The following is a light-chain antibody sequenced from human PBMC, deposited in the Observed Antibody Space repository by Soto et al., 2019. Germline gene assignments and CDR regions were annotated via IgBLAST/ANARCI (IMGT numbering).Light chain of an antibody. Sequence: DIQMTQSPSTLSGSVGDRVTITCRASQSILTWLAWYQQKPGEAPKLLIYKASTLKSGVPSRFSGSGSGTEFTLTISSLQPDDFATYYCQHYNSYSEAFGQGTKVDIK. J-gene: IGKJ1*01. CDR2: KAS. CDR1: QSILTW. CDR3: QHYNSYSEA. V-gene: IGKV1-5*03.